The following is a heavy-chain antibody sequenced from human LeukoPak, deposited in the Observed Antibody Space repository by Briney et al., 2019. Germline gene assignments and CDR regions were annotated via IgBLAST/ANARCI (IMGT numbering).Heavy chain of an antibody. D-gene: IGHD3-10*01. CDR3: ARYGSGSTWFDP. J-gene: IGHJ5*02. CDR2: IYYSGST. Sequence: PSETLSLTCTVSGGSISSHYWSWIRQPPGKGLEWIGYIYYSGSTNYNPSLKSRVTISVDTSKNQFSLKLSSVTAADTAVYYCARYGSGSTWFDPWGQGTLVTVSS. CDR1: GGSISSHY. V-gene: IGHV4-59*11.